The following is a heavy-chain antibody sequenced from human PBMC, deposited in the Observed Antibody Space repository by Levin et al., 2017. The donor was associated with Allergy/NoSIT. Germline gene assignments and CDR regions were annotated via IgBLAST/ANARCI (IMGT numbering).Heavy chain of an antibody. Sequence: SPTLSLPCAVSGDSVSSTDAAWNWIRQSPSRGLEWLGRTYYRSKWYHDYAASVKSRMSINPDTSKNQFSLQLNSVTPEDTAVYHCARAPIAVPGTWYFDHWGQGVPVTVSS. J-gene: IGHJ4*02. CDR3: ARAPIAVPGTWYFDH. CDR1: GDSVSSTDAA. D-gene: IGHD6-19*01. CDR2: TYYRSKWYH. V-gene: IGHV6-1*01.